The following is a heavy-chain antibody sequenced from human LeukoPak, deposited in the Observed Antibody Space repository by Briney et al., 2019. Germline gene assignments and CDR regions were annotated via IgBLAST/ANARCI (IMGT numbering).Heavy chain of an antibody. CDR3: ARDRALYYGSGSYYKGVGYYYYMDV. D-gene: IGHD3-10*01. CDR1: GGSISSSSYY. V-gene: IGHV4-39*07. CDR2: IYYSGST. J-gene: IGHJ6*03. Sequence: SETLSLTCTVSGGSISSSSYYWGWLRQPPGKGLEWIGSIYYSGSTYYNPSLKSRVTISVDTSKNQFSLKLSSVTAADTAVYYCARDRALYYGSGSYYKGVGYYYYMDVWGKGTTVTVSS.